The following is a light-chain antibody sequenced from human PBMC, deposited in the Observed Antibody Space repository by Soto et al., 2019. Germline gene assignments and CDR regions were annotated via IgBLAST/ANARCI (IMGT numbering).Light chain of an antibody. CDR3: QQYYSSPPA. CDR1: QSILSSSNNKNY. J-gene: IGKJ4*01. Sequence: DIVMTQSPDSLTVSLGERATINCKSSQSILSSSNNKNYLVCYQEKPGQPPKVLINWESTRDSGVPDLFSGSASGADFTLTISSLQAEDVAVYYCQQYYSSPPAFGGGTKLEIK. V-gene: IGKV4-1*01. CDR2: WES.